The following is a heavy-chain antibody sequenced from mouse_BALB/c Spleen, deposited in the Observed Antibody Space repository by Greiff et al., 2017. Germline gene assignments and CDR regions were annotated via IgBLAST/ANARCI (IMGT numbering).Heavy chain of an antibody. J-gene: IGHJ2*01. CDR3: ARGPHIYYFDY. V-gene: IGHV1-9*01. CDR2: ILPGSGST. CDR1: GYTFSSYW. Sequence: QVQLQQSGAELMKPGASVKISCKATGYTFSSYWIEWVKQRPGHGLEWIGEILPGSGSTNYNEKFKGKATFTADTSSNTAYMQLSSLTSEDSAVYYCARGPHIYYFDYWGQGTTLTVSS.